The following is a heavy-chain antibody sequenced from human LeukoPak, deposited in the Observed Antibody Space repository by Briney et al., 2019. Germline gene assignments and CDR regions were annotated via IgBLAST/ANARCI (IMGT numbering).Heavy chain of an antibody. D-gene: IGHD3-16*01. CDR1: GGTFSSYA. CDR2: ISAYNGNT. J-gene: IGHJ4*02. CDR3: ARVGGRRLSPFDY. Sequence: ASVKVSCKASGGTFSSYAISWVRHAPGQGLEWMGWISAYNGNTNYAQKLQGRVTMTTDTSTSTAYMELRSMRSDDTAVYYCARVGGRRLSPFDYWGQGTLVTVSS. V-gene: IGHV1-18*01.